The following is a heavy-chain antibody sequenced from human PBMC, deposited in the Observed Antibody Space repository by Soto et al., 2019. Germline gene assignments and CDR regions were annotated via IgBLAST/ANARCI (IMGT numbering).Heavy chain of an antibody. J-gene: IGHJ6*02. CDR1: GYTFTSYY. CDR2: INPSGGST. Sequence: ASVKVSCKASGYTFTSYYMHWVRQAPGQGLEWMGIINPSGGSTSYAQKFQGRVTMTRDTSTSTAYMELSSLRSEDTAVYYCARDLYYYGSGSYYNRDYYYYGMDVWGQGTTVTVSS. CDR3: ARDLYYYGSGSYYNRDYYYYGMDV. V-gene: IGHV1-46*01. D-gene: IGHD3-10*01.